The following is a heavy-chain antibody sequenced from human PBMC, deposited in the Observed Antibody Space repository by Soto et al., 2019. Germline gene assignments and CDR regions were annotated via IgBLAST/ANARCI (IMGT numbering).Heavy chain of an antibody. V-gene: IGHV3-23*01. CDR2: ISVSGDTT. D-gene: IGHD2-21*01. CDR3: VGGDCSRGSCYILDE. J-gene: IGHJ4*02. Sequence: EVQLLESGGGLVQPGGSLRLSCAASGLTFSNYAMSWVRQAPGKGLEWVSGISVSGDTTYYADSVKGRFTVSRDDSKNTLFLQMNALTAEDTAVYYCVGGDCSRGSCYILDEWGQGTLVTVSS. CDR1: GLTFSNYA.